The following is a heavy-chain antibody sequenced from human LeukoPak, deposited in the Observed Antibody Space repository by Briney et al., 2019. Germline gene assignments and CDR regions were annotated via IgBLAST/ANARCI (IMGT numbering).Heavy chain of an antibody. V-gene: IGHV1-18*01. CDR3: ARSPTYYDILTGYYYFDY. D-gene: IGHD3-9*01. Sequence: GASVKVSCKASGYTFTSYGISWVRQAPGQGLEWMGWISAYNGNTNYAQKLQGRVTITADESTSTAYMELSSLRSEDTAVYYCARSPTYYDILTGYYYFDYWGQGTLVTVSS. CDR2: ISAYNGNT. J-gene: IGHJ4*02. CDR1: GYTFTSYG.